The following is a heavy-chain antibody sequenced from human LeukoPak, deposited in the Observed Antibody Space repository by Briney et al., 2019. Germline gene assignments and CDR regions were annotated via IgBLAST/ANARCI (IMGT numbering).Heavy chain of an antibody. J-gene: IGHJ4*02. CDR1: GYIFTNYY. CDR2: INPSGGST. D-gene: IGHD3-10*01. V-gene: IGHV1-46*01. CDR3: ARDHGSAYYRAPRH. Sequence: ASVKVFCRASGYIFTNYYMHWVRQAPAQGLEWMGTINPSGGSTTYAQKFQGRVTMTRDTSTSTVYMELSSLRSEDTAVYYCARDHGSAYYRAPRHWGQGTLVTVSS.